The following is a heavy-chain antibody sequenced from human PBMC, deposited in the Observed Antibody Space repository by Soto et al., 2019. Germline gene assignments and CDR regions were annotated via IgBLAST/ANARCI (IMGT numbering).Heavy chain of an antibody. Sequence: ASVKVSCKASGYTFSHYGIGWVRQAPGQGLEWMGWISAYNGNRHFAEGLRGRITMTTNTTTSTADMELRSLSSDDTAVYYCARDKTVVTPSGYYYYYGMDVWGQGTTVTVSS. CDR3: ARDKTVVTPSGYYYYYGMDV. D-gene: IGHD2-21*02. CDR1: GYTFSHYG. CDR2: ISAYNGNR. J-gene: IGHJ6*02. V-gene: IGHV1-18*01.